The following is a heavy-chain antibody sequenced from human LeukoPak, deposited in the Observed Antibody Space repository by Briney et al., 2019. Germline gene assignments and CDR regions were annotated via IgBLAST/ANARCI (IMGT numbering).Heavy chain of an antibody. J-gene: IGHJ5*02. Sequence: SETLSLTCTVSGDSICSNYWSWIRQPAGKGLEWIGRIYPSGSNYNPSLKSRVTISVDKSKNQFSLKLISVTAVDTAMYYCAKSSGSYRPWGQGTLVTVSS. D-gene: IGHD1-26*01. CDR2: IYPSGS. CDR1: GDSICSNY. V-gene: IGHV4-4*07. CDR3: AKSSGSYRP.